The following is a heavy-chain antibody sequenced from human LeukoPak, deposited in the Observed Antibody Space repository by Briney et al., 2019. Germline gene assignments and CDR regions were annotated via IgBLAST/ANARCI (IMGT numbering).Heavy chain of an antibody. CDR2: IWYDGSNK. D-gene: IGHD3-10*01. J-gene: IGHJ4*02. V-gene: IGHV3-33*07. CDR1: GFTFSRYW. CDR3: ARDSAPYYYGSGNDY. Sequence: PGGSLRLSCAASGFTFSRYWMNWVRQAPGKGLEWVAVIWYDGSNKYYADSVKGRFTISRDNSKNTLYLQMNSLRAEDTAVYYCARDSAPYYYGSGNDYWGQGTLVTVSS.